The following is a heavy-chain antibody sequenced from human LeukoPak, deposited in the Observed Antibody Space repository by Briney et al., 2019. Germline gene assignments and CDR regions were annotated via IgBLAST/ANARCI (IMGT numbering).Heavy chain of an antibody. CDR2: IYPSGTT. D-gene: IGHD3-10*01. CDR3: VRHYYYNMDV. J-gene: IGHJ6*03. Sequence: SETLSLTCTVSGYSISSGYYWGWIRQPPGKGLEWIGNIYPSGTTYYNPSLKTRVTISVDTSKNQFSLELGSVTAADTAVYYCVRHYYYNMDVWGIGATVTVSS. V-gene: IGHV4-38-2*02. CDR1: GYSISSGYY.